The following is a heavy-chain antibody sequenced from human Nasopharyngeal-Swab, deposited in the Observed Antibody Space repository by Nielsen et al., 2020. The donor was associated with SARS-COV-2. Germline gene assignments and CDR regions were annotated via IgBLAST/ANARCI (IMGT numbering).Heavy chain of an antibody. V-gene: IGHV7-4-1*02. CDR3: ARGRVGAVAGTGTDY. D-gene: IGHD6-19*01. J-gene: IGHJ4*02. CDR2: INTNTGNP. Sequence: WVRQAPGQGLEWMGWINTNTGNPTYAQGFTGRFVFSLDTSVNTAYLQISSLKAEDTAVYYCARGRVGAVAGTGTDYWGQGTLVTVSS.